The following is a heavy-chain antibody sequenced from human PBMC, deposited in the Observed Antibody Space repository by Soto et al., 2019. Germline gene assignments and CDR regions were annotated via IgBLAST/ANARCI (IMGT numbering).Heavy chain of an antibody. CDR2: ISYDGSNK. D-gene: IGHD6-19*01. CDR1: GFTFSSYG. Sequence: QVQLVESGGGVVQPGRSLRLACAASGFTFSSYGMHWVRQAPGKGLEWVAVISYDGSNKYYADSVKGRFTISRDNSKNTLYLQMNSLRAEDTAVYYCAKDSSGWSDSWGQGTLVTVSS. J-gene: IGHJ5*01. CDR3: AKDSSGWSDS. V-gene: IGHV3-30*18.